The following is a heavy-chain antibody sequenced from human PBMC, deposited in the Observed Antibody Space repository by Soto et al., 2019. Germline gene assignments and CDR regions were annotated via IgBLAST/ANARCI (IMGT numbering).Heavy chain of an antibody. Sequence: PGGSLRLSWAASGFTFSNYAMIWIRQAPGKGLEWVSTIRETGNTYYADSVRGRFATSRDNSENTLYLQMSSLRAEDTAVYYCAKQQMGVIRALDYWGQGTLVTVSS. CDR2: IRETGNT. CDR3: AKQQMGVIRALDY. D-gene: IGHD1-26*01. V-gene: IGHV3-23*01. CDR1: GFTFSNYA. J-gene: IGHJ4*02.